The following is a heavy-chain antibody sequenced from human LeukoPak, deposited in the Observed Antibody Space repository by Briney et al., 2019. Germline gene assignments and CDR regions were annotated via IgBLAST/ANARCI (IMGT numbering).Heavy chain of an antibody. V-gene: IGHV3-21*01. CDR1: GFTFSSYS. Sequence: GGSLRLSCAASGFTFSSYSMNWVRQAPGKGLEWVSSISSSSSYIYYADSVKGRFTISRDNARNSLYLQMNCLRAEDTAVYYCARDLEGAFDYWGQGTLVTVSS. CDR3: ARDLEGAFDY. D-gene: IGHD1-26*01. CDR2: ISSSSSYI. J-gene: IGHJ4*02.